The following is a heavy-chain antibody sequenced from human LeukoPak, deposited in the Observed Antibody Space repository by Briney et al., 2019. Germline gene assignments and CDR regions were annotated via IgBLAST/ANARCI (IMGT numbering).Heavy chain of an antibody. D-gene: IGHD3-10*01. CDR2: VYYTGAS. CDR3: ASSPLLWFGGLSQPRGYFQH. V-gene: IGHV4-39*07. CDR1: GGSISSSSYY. Sequence: SETLSLTCTVSGGSISSSSYYWGWIRQPPGKGLEWIGSVYYTGASYYNPSLKSRVTISIDTSKNHFSLNLTSVTAADTAVYYCASSPLLWFGGLSQPRGYFQHWGQGTLVTVSS. J-gene: IGHJ1*01.